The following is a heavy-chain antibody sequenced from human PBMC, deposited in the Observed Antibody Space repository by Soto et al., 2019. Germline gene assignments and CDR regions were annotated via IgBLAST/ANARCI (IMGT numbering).Heavy chain of an antibody. CDR3: ARDFHSYRSESFTPLDY. Sequence: SETLSLTCTVSGVSISSYYWSWIRQPAGKGLEWIGRAYHTGTTDYNPSLKSRVSMSVDTSKNRFSLKLSSVTAADTAVYYCARDFHSYRSESFTPLDYWGQGTLVTVSS. CDR2: AYHTGTT. J-gene: IGHJ4*02. V-gene: IGHV4-4*07. D-gene: IGHD3-10*01. CDR1: GVSISSYY.